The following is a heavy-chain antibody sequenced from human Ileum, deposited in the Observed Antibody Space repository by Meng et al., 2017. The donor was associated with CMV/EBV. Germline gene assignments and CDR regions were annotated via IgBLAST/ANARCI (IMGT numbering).Heavy chain of an antibody. Sequence: FNFSDHYMDWVRQAPGKGLEWIGRIRNKANRYTTEYASSVKGRFTISRDDSKNLLFLQMNSLKTEDTAVYYCARVPGVSWGYGMDVWGQGTSVTVSS. CDR1: FNFSDHY. CDR2: IRNKANRYTT. CDR3: ARVPGVSWGYGMDV. D-gene: IGHD3-16*01. J-gene: IGHJ6*02. V-gene: IGHV3-72*01.